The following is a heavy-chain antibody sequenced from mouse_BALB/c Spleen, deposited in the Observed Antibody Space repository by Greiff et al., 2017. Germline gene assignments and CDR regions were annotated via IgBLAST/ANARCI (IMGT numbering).Heavy chain of an antibody. D-gene: IGHD2-10*02. CDR2: ISSGSSTI. CDR3: AMYGNLAY. V-gene: IGHV5-17*02. CDR1: GFTFSSFG. Sequence: DVKLVESGGGLVQPGGSRKLSCAASGFTFSSFGMHWVRQAPEKGLEWVAYISSGSSTIYYADTVKGRFTISRDNPKNTLFLQMTSLRSEDTAMYYCAMYGNLAYWGQGTLVTVSA. J-gene: IGHJ3*01.